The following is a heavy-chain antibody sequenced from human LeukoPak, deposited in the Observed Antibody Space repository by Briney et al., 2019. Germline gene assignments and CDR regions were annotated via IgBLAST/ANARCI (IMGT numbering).Heavy chain of an antibody. CDR2: IWYDGSNK. CDR1: GFTFNSYA. Sequence: GGSLRLSCAASGFTFNSYAMSWVRQAPGKGLEWVAVIWYDGSNKYYADSVKGRFTISRDNSKNTLYLQMNSLRAEDTAVYYCASTVTTLYYYYGMDVWGQGTTVTVSS. D-gene: IGHD4-11*01. V-gene: IGHV3-33*08. J-gene: IGHJ6*02. CDR3: ASTVTTLYYYYGMDV.